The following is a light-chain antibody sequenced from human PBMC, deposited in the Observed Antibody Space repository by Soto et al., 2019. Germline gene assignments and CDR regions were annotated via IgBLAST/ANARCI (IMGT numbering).Light chain of an antibody. CDR2: RAS. CDR3: QQYVWYRLT. J-gene: IGKJ4*01. V-gene: IGKV1-5*03. CDR1: QSVSGW. Sequence: DIRMTQSPSILSTSVGDRVSITCRASQSVSGWLAGYQQKPGKAPKLLIYRASSLRRVVPSGFSGSASGTDLTLTIRALQTDDFATYSCQQYVWYRLTFGRGTTDAI.